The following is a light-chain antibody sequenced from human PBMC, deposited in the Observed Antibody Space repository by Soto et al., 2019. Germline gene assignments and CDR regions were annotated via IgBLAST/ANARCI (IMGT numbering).Light chain of an antibody. V-gene: IGLV2-14*01. CDR3: SSYTSSSTRV. CDR2: EVS. Sequence: QSAVTQPASVSGSPGQSITISCTGTSSVVGGYNYVSWYQQHPGKAPKLMIYEVSNRPSGVSNRFSGSKSGNTASLTISGLQSEDEAAYYCSSYTSSSTRVFGTGTKVTVL. J-gene: IGLJ1*01. CDR1: SSVVGGYNY.